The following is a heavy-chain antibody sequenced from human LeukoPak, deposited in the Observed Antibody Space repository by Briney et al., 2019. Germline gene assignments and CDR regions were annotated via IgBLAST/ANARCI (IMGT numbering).Heavy chain of an antibody. CDR1: GFSFTSYW. V-gene: IGHV5-51*01. Sequence: GESLKISCKGSGFSFTSYWIGWLRQMPGKGLEWVGIIHPGDSDTRYSPSIQGQVTISVDKSISTAYLQWSSLEASDTAMYFCAISPFYYFDQWAQGTLVTVSS. CDR2: IHPGDSDT. CDR3: AISPFYYFDQ. J-gene: IGHJ4*02. D-gene: IGHD3-16*02.